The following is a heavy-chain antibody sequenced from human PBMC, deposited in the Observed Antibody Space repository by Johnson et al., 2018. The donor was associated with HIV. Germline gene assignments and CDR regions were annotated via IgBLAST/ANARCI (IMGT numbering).Heavy chain of an antibody. V-gene: IGHV3-9*01. D-gene: IGHD3-10*01. CDR3: AKDRQPANYGAFDV. CDR2: IRWNSGSI. J-gene: IGHJ3*01. Sequence: VQLVESGGGVVQPGRSLRLSCAAPGFTFSSYAMHWVRQAPGKGLEWVSGIRWNSGSIGYADSVKGRFTISRDNAKNSLYLQMNSLRAEDTAIYYCAKDRQPANYGAFDVWGQVTMVTVS. CDR1: GFTFSSYA.